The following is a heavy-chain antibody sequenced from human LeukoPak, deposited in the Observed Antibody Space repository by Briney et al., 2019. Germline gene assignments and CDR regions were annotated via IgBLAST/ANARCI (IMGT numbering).Heavy chain of an antibody. CDR1: GGSISSSTYY. D-gene: IGHD2-15*01. V-gene: IGHV4-39*01. CDR2: IYYTGST. Sequence: SETLSLTCTVSGGSISSSTYYWGWIRQPPGKGLEWIGSIYYTGSTHYNPSLKSRLALSVDTSKNQFSLKLSSVTAADTAVYYCARLILGYCSGGSCYSGDYWGQGTLVTVSS. J-gene: IGHJ4*02. CDR3: ARLILGYCSGGSCYSGDY.